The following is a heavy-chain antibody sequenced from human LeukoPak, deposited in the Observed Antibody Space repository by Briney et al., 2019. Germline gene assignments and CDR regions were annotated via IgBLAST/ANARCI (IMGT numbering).Heavy chain of an antibody. J-gene: IGHJ4*02. CDR1: GYTFTACY. V-gene: IGHV1-2*02. D-gene: IGHD3-22*01. Sequence: ASVKVSCKASGYTFTACYMHWVRQAPGQGLEWMGWMNPNNGGTDYAQKFQGRVTMTRDTSTSTAYMELSGLTSEDTAVYYCASGYFDSAGYRMTDVFDYWGQGTQVTVSS. CDR3: ASGYFDSAGYRMTDVFDY. CDR2: MNPNNGGT.